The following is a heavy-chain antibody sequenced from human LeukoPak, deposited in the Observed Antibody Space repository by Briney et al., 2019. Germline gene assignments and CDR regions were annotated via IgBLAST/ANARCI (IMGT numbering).Heavy chain of an antibody. Sequence: ASVKVSCKASGYTFTSYYMHWVRQAPGQGLEWMGIINPSGGSTSYAQKFQGRVTMTTDTSTSTAYMELRSLRSDDTAVYYCARDPGERDIVDWFDPWGQGTLVTVSS. J-gene: IGHJ5*02. V-gene: IGHV1-46*01. CDR3: ARDPGERDIVDWFDP. D-gene: IGHD2-15*01. CDR2: INPSGGST. CDR1: GYTFTSYY.